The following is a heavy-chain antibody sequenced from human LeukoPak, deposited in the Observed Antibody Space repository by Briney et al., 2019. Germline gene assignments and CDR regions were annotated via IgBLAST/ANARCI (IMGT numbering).Heavy chain of an antibody. D-gene: IGHD3-22*01. CDR3: ARDQVVVIPTGAFDI. V-gene: IGHV3-48*03. CDR1: GFTFSSYE. Sequence: GGSLRLSCAASGFTFSSYEMNWVRQAPGKGLEWVSYISSSGSTIYYADSVKGRFTISRDNAKNSLYLQMNSLRAEDTAVYYCARDQVVVIPTGAFDIWGQGTMVTVSS. J-gene: IGHJ3*02. CDR2: ISSSGSTI.